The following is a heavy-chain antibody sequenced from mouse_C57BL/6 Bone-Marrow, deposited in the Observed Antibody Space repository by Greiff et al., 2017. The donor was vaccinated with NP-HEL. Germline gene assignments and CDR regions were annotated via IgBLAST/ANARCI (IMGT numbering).Heavy chain of an antibody. J-gene: IGHJ2*01. CDR3: ARWGSSYGY. D-gene: IGHD1-1*01. Sequence: VQLQQSGPELVKPGDSVKISCKASGYSFTGYFMNWVMQSHGKSLEWIGRINPYNGDTFYNQKFKGKATLTVDKSSRTAHMELRSLTSEDSSVYYCARWGSSYGYWGQGTTLTVSS. CDR2: INPYNGDT. CDR1: GYSFTGYF. V-gene: IGHV1-20*01.